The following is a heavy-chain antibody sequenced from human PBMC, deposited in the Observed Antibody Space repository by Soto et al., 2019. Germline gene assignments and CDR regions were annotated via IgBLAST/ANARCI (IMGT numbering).Heavy chain of an antibody. V-gene: IGHV3-74*01. CDR2: INSDGSST. CDR3: ARGKSGYDAFDI. CDR1: GFTFSSYW. Sequence: PGGSLRLSCAASGFTFSSYWMHWVRQAPGKGLVWVARINSDGSSTSYADSVKGRFTISRDNSKNTLYLQMNSLRAEDTAVYYCARGKSGYDAFDIWGQGTMVTVSS. D-gene: IGHD1-26*01. J-gene: IGHJ3*02.